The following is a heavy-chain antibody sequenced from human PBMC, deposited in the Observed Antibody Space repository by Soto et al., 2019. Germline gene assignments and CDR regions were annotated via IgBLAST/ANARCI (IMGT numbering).Heavy chain of an antibody. D-gene: IGHD2-15*01. Sequence: QVQLVESGGGVVQPGRSLRLSCAASGFTFKSNAMHWVRQAPGKGLEWVQVISYDGRNKHYTDSVKGRFTISRDNSKNTLYLQMNGLRPEDTAVYYCTSSSVSDIVVVAAASELDYWGQGTLVTVSS. J-gene: IGHJ4*02. CDR3: TSSSVSDIVVVAAASELDY. V-gene: IGHV3-30*04. CDR2: ISYDGRNK. CDR1: GFTFKSNA.